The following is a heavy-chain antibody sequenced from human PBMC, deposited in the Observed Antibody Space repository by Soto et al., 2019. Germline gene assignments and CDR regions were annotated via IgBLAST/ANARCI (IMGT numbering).Heavy chain of an antibody. CDR1: GYTFTGYY. J-gene: IGHJ3*02. Sequence: ASVKVSCKASGYTFTGYYMDWVRQAPGQGLEWMGWINPNSGGTNYAQKFQGWVTMTRDTSISTASMELSRLRSDDTAVYYCASRIEAAGYPFDIWGQGTMVTVSS. V-gene: IGHV1-2*04. D-gene: IGHD6-13*01. CDR2: INPNSGGT. CDR3: ASRIEAAGYPFDI.